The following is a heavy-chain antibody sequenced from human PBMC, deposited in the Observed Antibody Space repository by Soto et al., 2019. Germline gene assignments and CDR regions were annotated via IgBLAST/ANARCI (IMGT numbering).Heavy chain of an antibody. CDR1: AHIFTNSW. D-gene: IGHD1-1*01. CDR3: ARLERVVTPADY. J-gene: IGHJ4*02. Sequence: GESLKISCMGSAHIFTNSWIAWVRQMPGKGLEWMGIISPGDSDTRYSPAFQGQVTISADKSVNTAYLQWNGLKASDSAMYYCARLERVVTPADYWGQGTLVTVSS. V-gene: IGHV5-51*01. CDR2: ISPGDSDT.